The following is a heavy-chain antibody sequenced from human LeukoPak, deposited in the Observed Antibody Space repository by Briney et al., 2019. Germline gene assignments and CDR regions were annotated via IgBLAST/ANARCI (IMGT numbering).Heavy chain of an antibody. CDR1: GFTFRNFW. Sequence: PGGSLRLSCGASGFTFRNFWMNWLRRAPGKGLEGLTNIKDDGSDKYYVDSVKGRFSISKDNDKNSLYLQMNSLRVEDTAVYYCVPLNWNPPGDFDRWGQGTLVTVSS. V-gene: IGHV3-7*01. CDR2: IKDDGSDK. D-gene: IGHD1-20*01. CDR3: VPLNWNPPGDFDR. J-gene: IGHJ4*02.